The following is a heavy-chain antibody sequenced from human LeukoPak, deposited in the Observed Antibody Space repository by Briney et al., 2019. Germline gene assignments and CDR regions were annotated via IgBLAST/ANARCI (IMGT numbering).Heavy chain of an antibody. CDR2: INHSGST. D-gene: IGHD1-20*01. V-gene: IGHV4-34*01. CDR3: ARATYNWNDRYYYFDY. CDR1: GGSFSGYY. J-gene: IGHJ4*02. Sequence: SETLSLTCAVYGGSFSGYYWSWIRQPPGKGLEWIGEINHSGSTNYNPSLKSRVTISVDTSKNQFSLKLSSVTAADTAVYYCARATYNWNDRYYYFDYWGQGTLVTVSS.